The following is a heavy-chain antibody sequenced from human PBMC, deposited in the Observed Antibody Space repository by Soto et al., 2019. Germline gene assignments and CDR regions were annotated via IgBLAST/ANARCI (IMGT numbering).Heavy chain of an antibody. D-gene: IGHD6-13*01. Sequence: EVQLVESGGTLVQPGGSLRLSCEGSGFTFGSYWMTWVRQAPGKGLEWVANIKRDGSNKSYLDSVRGRFTISRDNAKNSLYLQKSNLRAEDTALYYCARDVSPGSSSLYLDAFDIWGQGTMVTVSS. CDR3: ARDVSPGSSSLYLDAFDI. CDR1: GFTFGSYW. J-gene: IGHJ3*02. V-gene: IGHV3-7*05. CDR2: IKRDGSNK.